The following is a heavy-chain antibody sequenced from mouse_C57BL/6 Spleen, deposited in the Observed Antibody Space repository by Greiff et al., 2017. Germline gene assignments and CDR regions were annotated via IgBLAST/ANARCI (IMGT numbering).Heavy chain of an antibody. J-gene: IGHJ2*01. V-gene: IGHV1-5*01. Sequence: VQLQQQSGTVLARPGASVKMSCTTSGYTFTSYWMHWVKHRPGQGLEWIGAIYPGNSETSYTPKFKCKAKLTAVTSSSTSYMELSSLTNEASAVYYCTTYYSNYFLDYWGQGTTLTVSS. CDR3: TTYYSNYFLDY. CDR1: GYTFTSYW. CDR2: IYPGNSET. D-gene: IGHD2-5*01.